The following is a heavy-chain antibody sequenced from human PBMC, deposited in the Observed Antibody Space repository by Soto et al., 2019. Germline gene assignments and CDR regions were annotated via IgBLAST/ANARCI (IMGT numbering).Heavy chain of an antibody. D-gene: IGHD5-18*01. CDR3: ARDIEYSYGSSRSYYYGMDV. J-gene: IGHJ6*02. V-gene: IGHV1-2*04. Sequence: ASVKVSCEASGYTFTGYHIHWVGQAPGQGLGWMGWINPNSGGTNYAQKFQGWVTMTRDTSISTDYMELSRLRSDDTAVYYCARDIEYSYGSSRSYYYGMDVWGQGTTVTVS. CDR2: INPNSGGT. CDR1: GYTFTGYH.